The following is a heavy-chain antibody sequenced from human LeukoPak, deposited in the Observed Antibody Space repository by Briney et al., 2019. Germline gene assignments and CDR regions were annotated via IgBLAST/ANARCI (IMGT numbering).Heavy chain of an antibody. CDR1: GFTFSSYA. J-gene: IGHJ5*01. Sequence: GGSLRLSCAASGFTFSSYAMSWVRQAPGKGLEWVSYIGSSSSSISYADSVKGRFTISRDNAKNSLYLQMNSLRDDDTAVYYCARVFGGWDDSWGQGTPVTVSS. V-gene: IGHV3-48*02. D-gene: IGHD6-19*01. CDR3: ARVFGGWDDS. CDR2: IGSSSSSI.